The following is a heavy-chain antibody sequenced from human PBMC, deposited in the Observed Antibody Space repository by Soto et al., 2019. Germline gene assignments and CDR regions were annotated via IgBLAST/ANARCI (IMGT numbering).Heavy chain of an antibody. Sequence: GGSLRLSCAASGFTFSTYSMNWVRQAPGKGLEWVSSISSSSSYIYYADSVKGRFTISRDNAKNSLYLQMNSLRAEDTAVYSCARDHPQGGYHRWGQGTLVTVSS. J-gene: IGHJ5*02. V-gene: IGHV3-21*01. CDR2: ISSSSSYI. D-gene: IGHD5-12*01. CDR1: GFTFSTYS. CDR3: ARDHPQGGYHR.